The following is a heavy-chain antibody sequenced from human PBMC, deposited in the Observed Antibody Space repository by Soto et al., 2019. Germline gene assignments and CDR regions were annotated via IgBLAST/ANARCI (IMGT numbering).Heavy chain of an antibody. CDR2: ISGTGSNT. D-gene: IGHD6-13*01. V-gene: IGHV3-23*01. Sequence: QPGGSLRLSCAASGFTFSDYAMTWLRQTPGKGLAWVASISGTGSNTYYADSVKGRFTISRDNSKNTLYLQMNSLRAEDTAVYYCASSVAAAGTGPFDYWGQGTLVTVSS. CDR1: GFTFSDYA. J-gene: IGHJ4*02. CDR3: ASSVAAAGTGPFDY.